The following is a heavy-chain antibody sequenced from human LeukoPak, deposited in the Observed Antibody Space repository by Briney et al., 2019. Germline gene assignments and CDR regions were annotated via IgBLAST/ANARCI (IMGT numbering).Heavy chain of an antibody. Sequence: PSETLSLTCTVPGGSIGSGGYYWSWIRQHPGKGLEWIGYIYYGGSTYYNPSLKSRAVISIDTSKNQFSLKMSSVTAADTAVYYCATKGAAIPYYYYGMGVWGQGTTVTVSS. J-gene: IGHJ6*02. V-gene: IGHV4-31*03. CDR2: IYYGGST. CDR1: GGSIGSGGYY. CDR3: ATKGAAIPYYYYGMGV. D-gene: IGHD2-2*01.